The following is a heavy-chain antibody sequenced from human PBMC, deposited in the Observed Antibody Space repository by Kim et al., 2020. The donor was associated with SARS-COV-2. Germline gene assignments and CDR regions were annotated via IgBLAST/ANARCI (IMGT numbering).Heavy chain of an antibody. CDR2: ISWNSGSI. Sequence: GGSLRLSCAASGFTFGDYAMHWVRQAPGKGLEWVSGISWNSGSIGYADSVKGRFTISRDNAKNSLYLQMNSLRAEDTALYYCAKAGCGGDCYSLYYYYYYMDVWGKGTTVTVSS. D-gene: IGHD2-21*01. J-gene: IGHJ6*03. CDR3: AKAGCGGDCYSLYYYYYYMDV. CDR1: GFTFGDYA. V-gene: IGHV3-9*01.